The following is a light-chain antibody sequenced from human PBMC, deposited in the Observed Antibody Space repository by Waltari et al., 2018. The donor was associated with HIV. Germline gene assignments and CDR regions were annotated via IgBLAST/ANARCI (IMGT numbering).Light chain of an antibody. J-gene: IGLJ2*01. CDR2: EGS. CDR1: RSDIGTNY. V-gene: IGLV2-23*01. CDR3: CSYAGSSTVV. Sequence: QSVLTQSPSTSGTPGQTVTISCSGTRSDIGTNYVYWYQQVPGEAPKLMIYEGSKRPSGVSNRFSGSKSGNTASLTISGLQAEDEADYYCCSYAGSSTVVFGGGTKLTVL.